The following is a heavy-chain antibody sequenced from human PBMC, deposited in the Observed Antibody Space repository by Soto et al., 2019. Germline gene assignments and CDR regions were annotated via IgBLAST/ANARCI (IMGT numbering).Heavy chain of an antibody. J-gene: IGHJ6*02. D-gene: IGHD3-3*01. CDR2: IIPIFGTA. CDR1: GGTFSSYA. Sequence: ASVKVSCKASGGTFSSYAISWVRQAPGQGLEWMGGIIPIFGTANYAQKFQGRVTITADESTSTAYMELSSLRSEDTAVYYCARAYDFWSGYYNGMDVWGQGTTVTASS. V-gene: IGHV1-69*13. CDR3: ARAYDFWSGYYNGMDV.